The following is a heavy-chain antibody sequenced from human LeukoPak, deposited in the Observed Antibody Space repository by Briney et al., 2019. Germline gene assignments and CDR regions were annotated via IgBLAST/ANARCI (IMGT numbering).Heavy chain of an antibody. CDR1: GFTFSSYW. CDR2: ISSSSSYI. J-gene: IGHJ4*02. V-gene: IGHV3-21*01. CDR3: AREGGYCSSTSCFFDY. D-gene: IGHD2-2*01. Sequence: PGGSLRLSCAASGFTFSSYWMHWVRQAPGKGLEWVSSISSSSSYIYYADSVKGRFTISRDNAKNSLYLQMNSLRAEDTAVYYCAREGGYCSSTSCFFDYWGQGTLVTVSS.